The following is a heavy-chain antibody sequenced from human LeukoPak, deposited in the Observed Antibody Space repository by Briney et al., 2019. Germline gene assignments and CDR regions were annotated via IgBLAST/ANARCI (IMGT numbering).Heavy chain of an antibody. V-gene: IGHV1-2*02. J-gene: IGHJ4*02. CDR1: GYTFTGYY. CDR3: ATPDRGEMFDY. D-gene: IGHD3-10*01. Sequence: EASVKVSCKASGYTFTGYYMHWVRQAPGQGLEWMGWINPNSGGTKYAQKFQGRVTMTSDTSISTTYMELTSLTSDDTAVYYCATPDRGEMFDYWGQGTLVTVSS. CDR2: INPNSGGT.